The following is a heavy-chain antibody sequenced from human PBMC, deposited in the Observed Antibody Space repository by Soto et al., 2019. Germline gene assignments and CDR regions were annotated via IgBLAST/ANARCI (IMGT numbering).Heavy chain of an antibody. J-gene: IGHJ6*02. Sequence: SETLSLTCTVSGGSISSYYWSWIRQPAGKGLEWIGRIYTSGSTNYNPSLKSRVTMSVDTSKNQFSLKLSSVSAADTAVYYCARVAYYDFWKHPPEDYYGMDVWGQGTTVTVSS. CDR2: IYTSGST. D-gene: IGHD3-3*01. V-gene: IGHV4-4*07. CDR3: ARVAYYDFWKHPPEDYYGMDV. CDR1: GGSISSYY.